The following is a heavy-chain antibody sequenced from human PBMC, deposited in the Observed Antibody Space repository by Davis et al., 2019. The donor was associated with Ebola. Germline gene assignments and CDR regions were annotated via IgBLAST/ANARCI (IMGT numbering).Heavy chain of an antibody. Sequence: ASVKVSCKASGGTFSSYAISWVRQAPGQGLEWMGWISAYNGNTNYAQKLQGRVTMTTDTSTSTAYMELRSLRSDDTAVYYCARDSPYSSSWSGGDYWGQGTLVTVSS. J-gene: IGHJ4*02. CDR3: ARDSPYSSSWSGGDY. CDR1: GGTFSSYA. V-gene: IGHV1-18*01. D-gene: IGHD6-13*01. CDR2: ISAYNGNT.